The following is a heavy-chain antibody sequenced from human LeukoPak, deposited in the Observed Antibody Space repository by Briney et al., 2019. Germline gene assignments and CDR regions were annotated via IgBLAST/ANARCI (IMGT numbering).Heavy chain of an antibody. V-gene: IGHV1-2*02. J-gene: IGHJ5*02. CDR3: AREAALVGWFDP. CDR2: INPNSGGT. Sequence: ASVKVSCKASGYTFTGYYMHWVRQAPGQGLVWMGWINPNSGGTNYAQKFQGRVTMTRDTSISTAYMELSRLRSDDTAVYYCAREAALVGWFDPWGQGTLVTVSS. CDR1: GYTFTGYY.